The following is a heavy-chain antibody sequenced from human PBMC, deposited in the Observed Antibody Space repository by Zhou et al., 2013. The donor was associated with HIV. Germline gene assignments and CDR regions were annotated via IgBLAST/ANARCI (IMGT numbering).Heavy chain of an antibody. CDR2: IIPILGIA. CDR1: GGTFSSYA. CDR3: ARGAGYCSSTSCYHDAFDI. D-gene: IGHD2-2*01. Sequence: QVQLVQSGAEVKKPGSSVKVSCKASGGTFSSYAISWVRQAPGQGLEWMGRIIPILGIANYAQKFQGRVTITADKSTSTAYMELSSLRSEDTAVYYCARGAGYCSSTSCYHDAFDIWGQGDNGHRLF. J-gene: IGHJ3*02. V-gene: IGHV1-69*04.